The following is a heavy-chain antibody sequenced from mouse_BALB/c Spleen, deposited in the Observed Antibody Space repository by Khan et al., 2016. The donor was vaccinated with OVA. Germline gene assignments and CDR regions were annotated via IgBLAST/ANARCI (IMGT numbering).Heavy chain of an antibody. CDR2: IWAGGST. CDR3: ARSKYHARY. J-gene: IGHJ2*01. V-gene: IGHV2-9*02. Sequence: VQLQESGPGLVAPSQSLSITCTVYGYSLTRYGVHWVRQPPGKGLEWLGLIWAGGSTNYNWALMSRLSISIDNSKSQVFLIMNSLQTEDTAMYYRARSKYHARYWGQGTTL. D-gene: IGHD3-3*01. CDR1: GYSLTRYG.